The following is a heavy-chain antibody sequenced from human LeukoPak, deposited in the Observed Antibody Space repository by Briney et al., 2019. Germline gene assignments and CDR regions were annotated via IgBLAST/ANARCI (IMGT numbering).Heavy chain of an antibody. CDR3: ARGSSGYDNYYYYYYMDV. J-gene: IGHJ6*03. D-gene: IGHD5-12*01. CDR1: GGTFSSYA. Sequence: ASVKVSCKASGGTFSSYAISWVRQAPGQGLEWMGGIIPIFGTANYAQKFQGRVTITADESTSTAYMELSSLRSEDTAVYYCARGSSGYDNYYYYYYMDVWGKGTTVTISS. CDR2: IIPIFGTA. V-gene: IGHV1-69*13.